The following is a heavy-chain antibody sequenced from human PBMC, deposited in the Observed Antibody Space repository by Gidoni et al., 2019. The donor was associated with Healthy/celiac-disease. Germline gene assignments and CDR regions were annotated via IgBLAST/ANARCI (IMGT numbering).Heavy chain of an antibody. CDR2: IDHSGIT. CDR1: VVSISCGGYS. D-gene: IGHD6-13*01. V-gene: IGHV4-30-2*01. J-gene: IGHJ4*02. CDR3: ARESRGTVAAAGTFDY. Sequence: QLQLPESGSGLVTPSQTLSLPCAVSVVSISCGGYSWSWIRQPPGKGLEWIGYIDHSGITYYNPSLKSRVNISVDRSKNQFVLKLSAVTAADTDVYYCARESRGTVAAAGTFDYWGQGTLVTVSS.